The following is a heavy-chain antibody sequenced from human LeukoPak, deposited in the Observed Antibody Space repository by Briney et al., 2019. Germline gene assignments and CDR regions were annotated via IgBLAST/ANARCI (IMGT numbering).Heavy chain of an antibody. J-gene: IGHJ4*02. Sequence: SETLSLTCAVYGGSFSGYYWSWIRQPPGKGLEWIGEINHSGSTNYNPSLKSRVTISVDKSKNQFSLKLSSVTAADTAVYHCARGHSSSSGTFDYWGQGTLVTVSS. CDR3: ARGHSSSSGTFDY. V-gene: IGHV4-34*01. CDR2: INHSGST. CDR1: GGSFSGYY. D-gene: IGHD6-6*01.